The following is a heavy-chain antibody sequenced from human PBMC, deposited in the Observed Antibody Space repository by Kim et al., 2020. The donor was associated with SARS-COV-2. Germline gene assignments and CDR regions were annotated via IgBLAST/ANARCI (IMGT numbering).Heavy chain of an antibody. Sequence: SETLSLTCTVSGGSISSSSYYWGWIRQPPGKGLEWIGSIYYSGSTYYNPSLKSRVTISVDTSKNQFSLKLSSVTAADTAVYYCAPRKLSGSYYTNWFDPWGQGTLVTVSS. V-gene: IGHV4-39*01. D-gene: IGHD3-10*01. CDR2: IYYSGST. CDR3: APRKLSGSYYTNWFDP. J-gene: IGHJ5*02. CDR1: GGSISSSSYY.